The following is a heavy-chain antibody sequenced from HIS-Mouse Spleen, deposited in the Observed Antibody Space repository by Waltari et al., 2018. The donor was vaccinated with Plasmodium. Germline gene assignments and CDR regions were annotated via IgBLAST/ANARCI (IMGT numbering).Heavy chain of an antibody. CDR2: ISYDGSNK. D-gene: IGHD3-3*01. CDR1: GFTFSSYG. V-gene: IGHV3-30*18. Sequence: QVQLVESGGGVVQPGRSLRLSCAASGFTFSSYGMHWVRQAPGKGLEWGAVISYDGSNKYYADSVKGRVTISRDNSKNTLYLQMNSLRAEDTAVYYCAKEVLGYYDFWSRPDYWGQGTLVTVSS. CDR3: AKEVLGYYDFWSRPDY. J-gene: IGHJ4*02.